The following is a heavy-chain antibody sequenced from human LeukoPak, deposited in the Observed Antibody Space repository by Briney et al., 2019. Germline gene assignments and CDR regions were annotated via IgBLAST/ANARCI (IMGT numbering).Heavy chain of an antibody. D-gene: IGHD5-12*01. J-gene: IGHJ6*03. CDR1: GYTFTAYY. Sequence: ASVKVSCKASGYTFTAYYVHWVRQAPGQGLEWMGWINPNSGDTHYEQKFRGRVTMTRDTSIITAYMELSRLTSDDTAVYYCARVLATQTYYYYMDVWGKGTTVTVSS. CDR3: ARVLATQTYYYYMDV. CDR2: INPNSGDT. V-gene: IGHV1-2*02.